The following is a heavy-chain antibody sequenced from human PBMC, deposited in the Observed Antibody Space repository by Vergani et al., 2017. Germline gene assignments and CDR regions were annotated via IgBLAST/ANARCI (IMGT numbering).Heavy chain of an antibody. D-gene: IGHD1-7*01. CDR3: VKGKGTFEN. V-gene: IGHV3-23*01. CDR1: GFTFSACR. CDR2: ISARYPST. J-gene: IGHJ4*02. Sequence: EVQLLQSGGGVIQPGGSVRLSCAASGFTFSACRMTWVRQAPGKGLEWVSAISARYPSTYYADSVKGRFTISRDNSKNMVYIQMNSLRPEDTAVYYCVKGKGTFENWGQGTLVTVSS.